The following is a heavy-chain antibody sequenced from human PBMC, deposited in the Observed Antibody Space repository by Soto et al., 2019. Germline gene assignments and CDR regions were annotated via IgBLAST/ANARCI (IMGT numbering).Heavy chain of an antibody. V-gene: IGHV2-26*01. D-gene: IGHD3-3*01. J-gene: IGHJ4*02. CDR1: GFSLSNARMG. Sequence: GSGPTLVNPKETLTLTCPVSGFSLSNARMGVSWIRQPPGKALEWLAHIFSNDEKSYSTSLKSRLTISKDTSKSQVVLTMTNMDPVDTATYYCAHSEYDFFTHYFDYWGQGTLVTVSS. CDR3: AHSEYDFFTHYFDY. CDR2: IFSNDEK.